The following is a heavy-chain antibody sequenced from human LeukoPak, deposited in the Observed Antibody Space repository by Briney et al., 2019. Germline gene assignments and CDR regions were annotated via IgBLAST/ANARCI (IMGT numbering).Heavy chain of an antibody. CDR3: ARACTIFGVVIIEYFDY. D-gene: IGHD3-3*01. CDR2: IIPIFGTA. J-gene: IGHJ4*02. V-gene: IGHV1-69*13. Sequence: ASVKVSCKASGGTFSSYAISWVRQAPGQGLEWMGGIIPIFGTANYAQKFQGRVTITADESTSTAYMELSSLRSEDTAVYYCARACTIFGVVIIEYFDYWGQGTLVTVSS. CDR1: GGTFSSYA.